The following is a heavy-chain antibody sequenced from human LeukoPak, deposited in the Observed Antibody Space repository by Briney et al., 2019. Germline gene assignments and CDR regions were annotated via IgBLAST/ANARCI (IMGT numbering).Heavy chain of an antibody. CDR1: GYSISSGYY. Sequence: SETLSLTCTVSGYSISSGYYWGWIRQPPGKGLEWIGYIYYSGRTSYNPSLKSRVTISVDTSKNQFSLRLSSVTAADTAVYYCARSGIVVVVAATRWFDPWGQGTLVTVSS. D-gene: IGHD2-15*01. CDR2: IYYSGRT. J-gene: IGHJ5*02. CDR3: ARSGIVVVVAATRWFDP. V-gene: IGHV4-61*01.